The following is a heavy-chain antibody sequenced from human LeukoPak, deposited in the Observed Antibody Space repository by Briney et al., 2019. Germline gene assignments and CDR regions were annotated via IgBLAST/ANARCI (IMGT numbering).Heavy chain of an antibody. J-gene: IGHJ4*02. D-gene: IGHD3-16*01. CDR2: IIPILGIA. Sequence: SVKVSCKASGGTFSSYAISWVRQAPGQGLEWMGRIIPILGIANNAQKFQGRVTITADKSTSTAYMELSSLRSEDTAVYYCAAALTSRQVDYWGQGTLVTVSS. CDR1: GGTFSSYA. V-gene: IGHV1-69*04. CDR3: AAALTSRQVDY.